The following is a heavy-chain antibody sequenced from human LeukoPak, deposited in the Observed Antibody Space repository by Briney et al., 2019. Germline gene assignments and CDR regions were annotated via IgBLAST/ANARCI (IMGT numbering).Heavy chain of an antibody. CDR1: GASFSDSY. Sequence: PETLSLTCAVYGASFSDSYWSWIRQSPEKGLEWIGEINNSGSTSYNPSLNSRAIMSVDRSKNQFSLRLTSVTAADTAVYYCARGRYGPRLGNWGQGTLVTVSS. CDR3: ARGRYGPRLGN. J-gene: IGHJ4*02. D-gene: IGHD3-16*01. CDR2: INNSGST. V-gene: IGHV4-34*01.